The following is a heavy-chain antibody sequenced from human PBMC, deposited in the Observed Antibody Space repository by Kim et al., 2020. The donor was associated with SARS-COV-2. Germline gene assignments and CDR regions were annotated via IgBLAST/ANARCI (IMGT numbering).Heavy chain of an antibody. J-gene: IGHJ3*02. CDR3: AREAVLLGTEYDAFDI. CDR1: GGSISSYY. CDR2: IYYSGST. D-gene: IGHD3-10*01. Sequence: SETLSLTCTVSGGSISSYYWSWIRQPPGKGLEWIGYIYYSGSTNYNPSLKSRVTISVDTSKNQFSLKLSSVTAADTAVYYCAREAVLLGTEYDAFDIWGQGTMVTVSS. V-gene: IGHV4-59*12.